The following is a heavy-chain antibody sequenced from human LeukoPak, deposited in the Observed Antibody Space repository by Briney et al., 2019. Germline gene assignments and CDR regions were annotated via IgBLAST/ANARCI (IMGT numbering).Heavy chain of an antibody. V-gene: IGHV3-30*04. D-gene: IGHD6-19*01. J-gene: IGHJ4*02. CDR1: GLSFTTKA. CDR2: ISLDGKNE. Sequence: GGSLRLSCVASGLSFTTKAMHWVRQAPGEGLEWMSYISLDGKNESYADSVRGRFTISRDNSRNTVYLQMNSLRPEGTAVYYCAAHLGSGWHLDYWGQGIRVTVSP. CDR3: AAHLGSGWHLDY.